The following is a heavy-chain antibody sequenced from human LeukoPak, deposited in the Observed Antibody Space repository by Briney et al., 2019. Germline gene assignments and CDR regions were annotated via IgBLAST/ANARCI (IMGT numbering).Heavy chain of an antibody. CDR1: GGSISSSSYY. D-gene: IGHD3-22*01. CDR3: ARHRSLLSMIVPNWFDP. V-gene: IGHV4-39*01. CDR2: IYYSGST. Sequence: SEALSLTCTVSGGSISSSSYYWGWIRQPPGKGLEWIGSIYYSGSTYYNPSLKSRVTISVDTSKNQFSLKLSSVTAADTAVYYCARHRSLLSMIVPNWFDPWGQGTLVTVSS. J-gene: IGHJ5*02.